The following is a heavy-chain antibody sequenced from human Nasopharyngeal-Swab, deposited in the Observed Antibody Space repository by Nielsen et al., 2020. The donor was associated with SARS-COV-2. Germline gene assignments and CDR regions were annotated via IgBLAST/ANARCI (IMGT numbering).Heavy chain of an antibody. CDR2: ISGSGGTT. CDR1: GFTFNNYA. J-gene: IGHJ5*02. D-gene: IGHD6-19*01. V-gene: IGHV3-23*01. Sequence: GESLKISCAASGFTFNNYAMSWVRQAPGKGLEWVSAISGSGGTTHYADSVKGRFTISRDDSKNTLYLQMNSLRAEDTAVYYCAKDRGSGWYRLASWGLGTLVTVSS. CDR3: AKDRGSGWYRLAS.